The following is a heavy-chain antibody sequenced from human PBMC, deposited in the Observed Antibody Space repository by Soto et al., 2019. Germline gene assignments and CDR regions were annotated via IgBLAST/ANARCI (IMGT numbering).Heavy chain of an antibody. CDR1: GGSISSYY. Sequence: SETLSLTCTVSGGSISSYYWSWIRQPPGKGLEWIGYIYCSGSTNYNPSLKSRVTISVDTSKNQFSLKLSSVTAADTAVYYCAGAPPYSSGWDFYWGQGTLVTVSS. V-gene: IGHV4-59*01. CDR2: IYCSGST. CDR3: AGAPPYSSGWDFY. J-gene: IGHJ4*02. D-gene: IGHD6-19*01.